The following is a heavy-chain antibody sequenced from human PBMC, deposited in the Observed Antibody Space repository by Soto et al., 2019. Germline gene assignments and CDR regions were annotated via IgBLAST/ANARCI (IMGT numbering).Heavy chain of an antibody. CDR1: GFTFSRYA. J-gene: IGHJ2*01. CDR3: ARVGWESAALSDWYFDL. V-gene: IGHV3-30*09. D-gene: IGHD1-26*01. CDR2: ISYDGSNK. Sequence: QVQLVESGGGVVQPGRSLRLSCAASGFTFSRYAMHWVRQAPGKGLEWVALISYDGSNKYYADSVKGRFAISRDNSNNTRFLQMNSLRVEDTAVFFCARVGWESAALSDWYFDLWGRGTLVTVSS.